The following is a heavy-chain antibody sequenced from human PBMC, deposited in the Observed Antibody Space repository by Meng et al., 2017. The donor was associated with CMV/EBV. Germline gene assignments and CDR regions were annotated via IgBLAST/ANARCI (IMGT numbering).Heavy chain of an antibody. D-gene: IGHD3-3*01. CDR1: GYTFTSYD. CDR3: ARGTVLRFLEWLVRGGYFDY. Sequence: ASVKVSCKASGYTFTSYDINWVRQATGQGLEWMGWMNPNSGNTGYEQKFQGRVTMTRNTSISTAYMELSSLRSEDTAVYYCARGTVLRFLEWLVRGGYFDYWGQGTLVTVSS. J-gene: IGHJ4*02. CDR2: MNPNSGNT. V-gene: IGHV1-8*01.